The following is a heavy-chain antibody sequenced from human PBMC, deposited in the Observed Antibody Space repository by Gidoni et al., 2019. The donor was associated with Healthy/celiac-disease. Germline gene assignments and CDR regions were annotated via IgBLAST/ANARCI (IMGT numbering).Heavy chain of an antibody. V-gene: IGHV3-30*18. CDR3: AKSTGAQGYTYFDY. CDR2: ISYDGSNK. J-gene: IGHJ4*02. Sequence: VQLVESGGGVVQHGRSRRLACAAAGFTISSYGMHWVRQAPGKGLEWVAVISYDGSNKYYADSVKGRFTISRDNSKNTLYLQMNSLRAEDTAVYYCAKSTGAQGYTYFDYWGQGTLVTVSS. CDR1: GFTISSYG. D-gene: IGHD5-18*01.